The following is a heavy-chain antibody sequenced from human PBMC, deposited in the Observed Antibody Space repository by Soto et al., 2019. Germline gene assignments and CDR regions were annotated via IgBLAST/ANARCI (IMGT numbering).Heavy chain of an antibody. V-gene: IGHV4-59*08. Sequence: QVQLQESGPGLVKPSETLSLTCTVSGGSISTYYWSWIRQPPGKGLEWIGYSYYSGSTNYNPSLKSRVTISVDTSKNQFSLKLSSVTAADTAVYYCARKYCSGGSCYENWFDPWGQGTLVTVSS. CDR3: ARKYCSGGSCYENWFDP. CDR2: SYYSGST. CDR1: GGSISTYY. D-gene: IGHD2-15*01. J-gene: IGHJ5*02.